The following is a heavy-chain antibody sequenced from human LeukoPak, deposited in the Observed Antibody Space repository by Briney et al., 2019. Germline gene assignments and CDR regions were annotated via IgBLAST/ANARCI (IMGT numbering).Heavy chain of an antibody. CDR1: GGSFSGYY. CDR2: INHSGST. CDR3: ASRWGCSGGSCYSGGHNWFDP. Sequence: PSETLSLTCAVYGGSFSGYYWSWIRQPPGKGLEWIGEINHSGSTNYNPSLRSRGTISVDTSKNHFSLKLSSVTAADTAVYYCASRWGCSGGSCYSGGHNWFDPWGQGTLVTVSS. V-gene: IGHV4-34*01. D-gene: IGHD2-15*01. J-gene: IGHJ5*02.